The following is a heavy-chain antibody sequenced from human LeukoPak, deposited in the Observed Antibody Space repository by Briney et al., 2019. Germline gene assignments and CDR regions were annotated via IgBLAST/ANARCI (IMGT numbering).Heavy chain of an antibody. V-gene: IGHV3-33*08. CDR3: ARDGPDCTNGVCYYYYGMDV. CDR2: IWYDGSNK. CDR1: GFTFSSYG. D-gene: IGHD2-8*01. Sequence: GRSLRLSCAASGFTFSSYGMHWARQAPGKGLEWVAVIWYDGSNKYYADSVKGRFTISRDNSKNTLYLQMNSLRAEDTAVYYCARDGPDCTNGVCYYYYGMDVWGQGTTVTVSS. J-gene: IGHJ6*02.